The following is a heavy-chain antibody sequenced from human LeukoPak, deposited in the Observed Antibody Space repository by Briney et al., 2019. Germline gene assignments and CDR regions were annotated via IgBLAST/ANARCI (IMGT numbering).Heavy chain of an antibody. CDR1: GGSISSYY. J-gene: IGHJ6*03. CDR3: ATDYGGNSGPEDYYYYMDV. V-gene: IGHV4-59*01. Sequence: SETLSLTCTVSGGSISSYYWSWIRPPPGKGLEWIGYIYYSGSTNYNPSLKSRVTISVDTSKNQFSLKLSSVTAADTAVYYCATDYGGNSGPEDYYYYMDVWGKGTTVTVSS. CDR2: IYYSGST. D-gene: IGHD4-23*01.